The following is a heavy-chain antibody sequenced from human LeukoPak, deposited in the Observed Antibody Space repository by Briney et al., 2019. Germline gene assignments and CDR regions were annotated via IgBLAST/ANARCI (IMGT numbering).Heavy chain of an antibody. V-gene: IGHV4-59*08. CDR1: GGSISAYY. CDR3: ATHRSGDAYNLTDH. Sequence: SETLSLTCTVSGGSISAYYWSWIRQPPGKELEWIAYIHHSGSTNSNPSLKSRVTTSMDTSKNQFSLKLSSVTAADTAIYYCATHRSGDAYNLTDHWGQGTLVTVSS. J-gene: IGHJ4*02. CDR2: IHHSGST. D-gene: IGHD5-24*01.